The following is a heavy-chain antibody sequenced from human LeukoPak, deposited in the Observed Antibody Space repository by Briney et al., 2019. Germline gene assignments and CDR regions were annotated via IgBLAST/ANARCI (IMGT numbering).Heavy chain of an antibody. CDR1: GFTFDDYG. J-gene: IGHJ4*02. CDR2: INWNGGST. D-gene: IGHD5-24*01. V-gene: IGHV3-20*04. CDR3: ARFRDGYTVFDY. Sequence: GGSLRLSCAASGFTFDDYGMSWVRQAPGEGLEWVSNINWNGGSTGYADSVKGRFTISRDNAKNSLYLQMNSLRAEDTALYYCARFRDGYTVFDYWGQGTLVTVSS.